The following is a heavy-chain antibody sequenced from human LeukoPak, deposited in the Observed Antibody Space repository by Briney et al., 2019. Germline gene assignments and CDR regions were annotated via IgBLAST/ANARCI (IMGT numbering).Heavy chain of an antibody. V-gene: IGHV3-11*06. CDR3: ARGRSTSWMSSMGY. Sequence: PGGSLRLSCAASGFTFSDYYMSWIRQAPGKGLERVSYISSSSSYTNYADSVKGRFTISRGNAKNSLYLQMNSLRAEDTAVYYCARGRSTSWMSSMGYWGQGTLVTVSS. CDR1: GFTFSDYY. D-gene: IGHD2-2*01. J-gene: IGHJ4*02. CDR2: ISSSSSYT.